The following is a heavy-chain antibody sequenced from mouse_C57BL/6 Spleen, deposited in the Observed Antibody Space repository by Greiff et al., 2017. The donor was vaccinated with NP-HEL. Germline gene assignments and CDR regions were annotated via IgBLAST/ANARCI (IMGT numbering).Heavy chain of an antibody. CDR1: GFSFNTYA. D-gene: IGHD2-2*01. Sequence: DVMLVESGGGLVQPKGSLKLSCAASGFSFNTYAMNWVRQAPGKGLEWVARIRSKSNNYATYYADSVKDRFTISRDDSESMLYLQMNNLKTEDTAMYYCVRQGVTPYYAMDYWGQGTSVTVSS. CDR3: VRQGVTPYYAMDY. CDR2: IRSKSNNYAT. V-gene: IGHV10-1*01. J-gene: IGHJ4*01.